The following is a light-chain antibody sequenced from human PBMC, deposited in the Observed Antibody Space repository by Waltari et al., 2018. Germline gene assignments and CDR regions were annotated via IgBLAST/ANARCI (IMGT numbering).Light chain of an antibody. CDR2: LAS. V-gene: IGKV4-1*01. J-gene: IGKJ4*01. Sequence: DIVMTQSPHSLAVSVGERATITCKSSQSLLYSSNNKNYLAWYQQKPGQPPKLLIYLASTREFGVPDRFSGSGSGTDFTLTISSLQAEDVAVYYCQQYYSTSPLTFGGGTKVEIK. CDR1: QSLLYSSNNKNY. CDR3: QQYYSTSPLT.